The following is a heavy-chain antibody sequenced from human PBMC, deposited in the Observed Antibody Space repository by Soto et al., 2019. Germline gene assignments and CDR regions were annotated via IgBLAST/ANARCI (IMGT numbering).Heavy chain of an antibody. D-gene: IGHD3-9*01. CDR1: GGSISSGGYY. J-gene: IGHJ4*02. CDR3: AREDDKWRAIDY. Sequence: SETLSLTCTVSGGSISSGGYYWSWIRQHPGKGLEWIGYIYYSGSTYYNPSLKSRVTISVDTSKNQFSLKLSSVTAADTAVYYCAREDDKWRAIDYWGQGTLVTV. CDR2: IYYSGST. V-gene: IGHV4-31*03.